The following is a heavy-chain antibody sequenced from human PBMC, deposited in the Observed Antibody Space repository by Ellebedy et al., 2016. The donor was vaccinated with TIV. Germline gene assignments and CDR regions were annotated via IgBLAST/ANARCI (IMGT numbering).Heavy chain of an antibody. CDR3: AKDNAAYYYDSSGLNWFDP. D-gene: IGHD3-22*01. CDR2: ISWNSGSI. CDR1: GFTFDDYA. Sequence: GGSLRLXCAASGFTFDDYAMHWVRQAPGKGLEWVSGISWNSGSIGYADSVKGRFTISRDNAKNSLYLQTNSLRAEDTALYYCAKDNAAYYYDSSGLNWFDPWGQGTLVTVSS. J-gene: IGHJ5*02. V-gene: IGHV3-9*01.